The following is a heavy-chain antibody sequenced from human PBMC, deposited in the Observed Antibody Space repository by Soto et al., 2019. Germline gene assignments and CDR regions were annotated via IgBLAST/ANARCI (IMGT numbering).Heavy chain of an antibody. Sequence: PGGSLRLSCAASGFTFSSYAMSWVRRAPGKGLEWVSAISGSGGSTYYADSVKGRFTISRDNSKNTLYLQMNSLRAEDTAVYYCAKTPLPRLYYGSGSYPWGQGTLVTVSS. J-gene: IGHJ5*02. D-gene: IGHD3-10*01. CDR2: ISGSGGST. CDR1: GFTFSSYA. CDR3: AKTPLPRLYYGSGSYP. V-gene: IGHV3-23*01.